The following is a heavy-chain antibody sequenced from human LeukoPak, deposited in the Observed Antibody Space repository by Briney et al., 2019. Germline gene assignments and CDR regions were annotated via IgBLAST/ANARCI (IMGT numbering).Heavy chain of an antibody. CDR1: GGSISNYD. V-gene: IGHV4-59*12. Sequence: SETLSLTCTVSGGSISNYDWSWIRQFPGKGLEWTGYIYNSGSTNYNPSLKGRVTMSVATSKNQFSLHLSSVTAADTAVYYCARSAFLVTAPGLYYFDYWGQGTLVAVSS. J-gene: IGHJ4*02. CDR3: ARSAFLVTAPGLYYFDY. CDR2: IYNSGST. D-gene: IGHD6-13*01.